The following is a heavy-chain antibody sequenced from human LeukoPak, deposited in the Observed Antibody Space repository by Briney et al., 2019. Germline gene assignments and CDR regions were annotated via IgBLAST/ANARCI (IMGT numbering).Heavy chain of an antibody. CDR3: ARDLVKDTASSRVDYYYYYGMDV. V-gene: IGHV3-53*01. J-gene: IGHJ6*02. CDR1: GFTFSSSD. CDR2: IYSGGST. Sequence: PGGSLKLSCAASGFTFSSSDMHWVRQAPGKGLEWVSVIYSGGSTYYADSVKGRFTISRDNSKNTLYLQMNSLRAEDTAVYYCARDLVKDTASSRVDYYYYYGMDVWGQGTTVTVSS. D-gene: IGHD5-18*01.